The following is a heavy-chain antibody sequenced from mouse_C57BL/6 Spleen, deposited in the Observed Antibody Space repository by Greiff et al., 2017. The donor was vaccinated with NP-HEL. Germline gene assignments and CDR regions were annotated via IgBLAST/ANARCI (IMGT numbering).Heavy chain of an antibody. V-gene: IGHV5-4*01. D-gene: IGHD1-1*01. J-gene: IGHJ1*03. CDR1: GFTFSSYA. Sequence: EVKLVESGGGLVKPGGSLKLSCAASGFTFSSYAMSWVRQTPEKRLEWVATISDGGSYTYYPDNVKGRFTISRDNAKNNLYLQMSHLKSEDTAMYYCAREITTRAWYFDVWGTGTTVTVSS. CDR3: AREITTRAWYFDV. CDR2: ISDGGSYT.